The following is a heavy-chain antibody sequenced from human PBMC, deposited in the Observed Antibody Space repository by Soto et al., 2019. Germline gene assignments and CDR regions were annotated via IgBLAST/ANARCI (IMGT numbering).Heavy chain of an antibody. CDR2: IYPGDSYT. J-gene: IGHJ6*02. Sequence: VGSLKTSCQSSGYTFTSYWLRWVRQMPLKVLEWMGIIYPGDSYTRYSPSLQGQVNISADKSISTAYLQWSSLKASDTAMYYCARISVGYDSSGYRYYYGMDVWGQGTTLTVSS. CDR3: ARISVGYDSSGYRYYYGMDV. V-gene: IGHV5-51*01. CDR1: GYTFTSYW. D-gene: IGHD3-22*01.